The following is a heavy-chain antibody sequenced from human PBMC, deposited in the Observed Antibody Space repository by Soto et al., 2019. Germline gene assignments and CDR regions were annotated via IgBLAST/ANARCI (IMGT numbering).Heavy chain of an antibody. J-gene: IGHJ5*02. V-gene: IGHV4-30-2*01. CDR2: IYHSGST. Sequence: SETLSLTCAVSGGSISSGGYSWSWIRQPPGKGLEWIGYIYHSGSTYYNPSLKSRVTISVDRSKNQFSLKLSSVTAADTAVYYCARSVTGTTLRRWLDPWGQGTLVTVSS. CDR1: GGSISSGGYS. CDR3: ARSVTGTTLRRWLDP. D-gene: IGHD1-1*01.